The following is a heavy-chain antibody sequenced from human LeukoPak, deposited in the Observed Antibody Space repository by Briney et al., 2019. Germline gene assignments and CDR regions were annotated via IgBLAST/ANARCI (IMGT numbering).Heavy chain of an antibody. D-gene: IGHD4-17*01. V-gene: IGHV3-30*02. CDR3: AKDRDYGDYPSAYYYYMDV. CDR2: IRYDGTNK. Sequence: GGSLRLSCAASGFTFSSYGIHWVRQAPGKGLEWVAFIRYDGTNKWYADSVKGRFTISRDNSKNTLYLQMNSLRVEDTAVYHCAKDRDYGDYPSAYYYYMDVWGKGTTVTVPS. CDR1: GFTFSSYG. J-gene: IGHJ6*03.